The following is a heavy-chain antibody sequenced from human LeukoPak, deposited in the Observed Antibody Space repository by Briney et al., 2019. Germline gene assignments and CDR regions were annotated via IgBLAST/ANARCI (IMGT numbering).Heavy chain of an antibody. J-gene: IGHJ4*02. CDR1: GGSISSYY. V-gene: IGHV4-59*01. CDR3: AKSGVYYPTYYFDY. D-gene: IGHD3-10*01. CDR2: IYYSGST. Sequence: SETLSLTCTLSGGSISSYYWSWIRQPPGKGLEWIGYIYYSGSTNYNPSLKSRVTMSVDTSKNQFSLKLSSVTAADTAVYYCAKSGVYYPTYYFDYWGQGTLVTVSS.